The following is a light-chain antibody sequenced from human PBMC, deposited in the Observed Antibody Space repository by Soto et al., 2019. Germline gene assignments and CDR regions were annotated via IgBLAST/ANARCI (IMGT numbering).Light chain of an antibody. CDR1: QSAGSDY. CDR3: QQYGSLSWT. CDR2: GAS. Sequence: IVLPQSPVTLSSSHAQRXNLSCRASQSAGSDYLAWYQQKPGQAPRILIFGASGRATGIPDRFSGSGSGTDFTLTISRLEPEDFAVYYCQQYGSLSWTFGQGTKVDIK. J-gene: IGKJ1*01. V-gene: IGKV3-20*01.